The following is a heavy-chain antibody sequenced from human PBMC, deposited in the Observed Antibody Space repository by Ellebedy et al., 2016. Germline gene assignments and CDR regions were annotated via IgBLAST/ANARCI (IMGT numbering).Heavy chain of an antibody. Sequence: ASVKVSCKASGYTFTSYAMNWVRQAPGQGLEWMGWINTNTGNPTYAQGFTGRFVFSLDTSVSTAYLQISSLKAEDTAVYYCARDAYCGGDCYPPFFDYWGQGTLVTVSS. D-gene: IGHD2-21*02. CDR2: INTNTGNP. CDR3: ARDAYCGGDCYPPFFDY. J-gene: IGHJ4*02. CDR1: GYTFTSYA. V-gene: IGHV7-4-1*02.